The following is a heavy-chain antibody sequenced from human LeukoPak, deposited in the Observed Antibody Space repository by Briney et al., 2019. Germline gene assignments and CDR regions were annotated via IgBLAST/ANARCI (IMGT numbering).Heavy chain of an antibody. CDR2: LYNSGST. J-gene: IGHJ4*02. CDR1: GGSISTYY. V-gene: IGHV4-59*01. Sequence: SETLSLTCTVSGGSISTYYWNWMRQPPGKGLEWIGYLYNSGSTNYNPSLKSRLTISVDMSKNQLSLKLSSVTAADTAVYYCAKGVLEWDPQVVDYWGQGTLVTVSS. CDR3: AKGVLEWDPQVVDY. D-gene: IGHD1-26*01.